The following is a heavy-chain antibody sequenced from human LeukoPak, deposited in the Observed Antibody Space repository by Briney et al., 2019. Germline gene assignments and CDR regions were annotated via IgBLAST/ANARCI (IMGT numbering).Heavy chain of an antibody. D-gene: IGHD5-24*01. CDR3: ARGLDGYRVVGRNDAFDI. Sequence: SETLSLTCTVSGGSISSYYWSWIRQPPGKGLEWIGYIYYSGSTNYNPSLKSRVTISVDTSKNQFSLKLSSVTAADTAVYYCARGLDGYRVVGRNDAFDIWGQGTMVTVSS. CDR2: IYYSGST. J-gene: IGHJ3*02. CDR1: GGSISSYY. V-gene: IGHV4-59*01.